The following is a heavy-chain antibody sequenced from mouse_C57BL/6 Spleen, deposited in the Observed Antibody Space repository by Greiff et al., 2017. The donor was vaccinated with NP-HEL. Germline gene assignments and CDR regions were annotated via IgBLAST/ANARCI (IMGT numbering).Heavy chain of an antibody. D-gene: IGHD1-1*01. CDR1: GYTFTSYD. Sequence: QVQLQQSGPELVKPGASVKLSCKASGYTFTSYDINWVKQRPGQGLEWIGWIYPRDVRTKYNEKFKGKATLTVDTSSSTAYMELHSLTSEDSAVYFCAREAFITTVVATRYFDVWGTGTTVTVSS. J-gene: IGHJ1*03. CDR2: IYPRDVRT. V-gene: IGHV1-85*01. CDR3: AREAFITTVVATRYFDV.